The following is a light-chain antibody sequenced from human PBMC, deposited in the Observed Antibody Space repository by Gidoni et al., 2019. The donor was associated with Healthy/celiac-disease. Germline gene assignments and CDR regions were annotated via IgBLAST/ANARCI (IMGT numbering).Light chain of an antibody. CDR2: GAS. CDR3: QQYGSSPT. V-gene: IGKV3-20*01. J-gene: IGKJ4*01. CDR1: QSVRSSY. Sequence: EIVLTQSPGTLSLSPGERATLSRRASQSVRSSYLAWYQQKPGQAPRLLIYGASSRATGIPDRFSGSRSLTDFTLTISRLEPEDFAVYYCQQYGSSPTFXGXTKVXIK.